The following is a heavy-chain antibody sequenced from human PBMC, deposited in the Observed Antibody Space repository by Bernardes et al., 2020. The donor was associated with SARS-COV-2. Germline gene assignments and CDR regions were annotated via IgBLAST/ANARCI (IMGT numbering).Heavy chain of an antibody. CDR3: ARDKLGYCSGGSCYYYGMDV. D-gene: IGHD2-15*01. Sequence: AGSLRLSCAASGFTFSSYWMSWVRQAPGKGLEWVANIKQDGSEKYYVDSVKGRFTISRDNAKNSLYLQMNSLRAEDTAVYYCARDKLGYCSGGSCYYYGMDVWGQGTTVTVSS. J-gene: IGHJ6*02. CDR2: IKQDGSEK. CDR1: GFTFSSYW. V-gene: IGHV3-7*01.